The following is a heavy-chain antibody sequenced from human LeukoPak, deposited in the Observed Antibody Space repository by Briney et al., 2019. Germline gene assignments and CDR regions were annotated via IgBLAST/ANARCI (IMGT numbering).Heavy chain of an antibody. D-gene: IGHD2-2*01. V-gene: IGHV3-21*01. CDR2: ISHSSNYK. CDR3: ARGLRSCNSASCHPTWFDP. CDR1: DLTFSGYI. J-gene: IGHJ5*02. Sequence: GGSLRLSCEASDLTFSGYIMNWVRLAPGRGLEWVSSISHSSNYKYYADSVKGRFTISRDNAMNSLDLQMNSLRAEDTAVYYCARGLRSCNSASCHPTWFDPWGQGALVTVSS.